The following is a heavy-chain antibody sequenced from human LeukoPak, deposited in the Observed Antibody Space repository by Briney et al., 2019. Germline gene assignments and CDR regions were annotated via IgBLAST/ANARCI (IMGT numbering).Heavy chain of an antibody. J-gene: IGHJ3*02. CDR1: GGSISSYY. CDR3: ARRPRGRAIVRGRDAFDI. D-gene: IGHD3-10*01. Sequence: PSETLSLTCTVSGGSISSYYWNWIRQPPGKGLEWIGYIYYSGSTNYNPSLKSRVTISVDTSKSQFSLKLSSVTAADTAVYYCARRPRGRAIVRGRDAFDIWGQGTMVTVSS. CDR2: IYYSGST. V-gene: IGHV4-59*12.